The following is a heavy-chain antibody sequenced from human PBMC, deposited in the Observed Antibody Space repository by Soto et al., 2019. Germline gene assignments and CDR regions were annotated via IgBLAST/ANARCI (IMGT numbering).Heavy chain of an antibody. CDR2: ISASGGRT. CDR3: AKDPNGDYVGAFDI. D-gene: IGHD4-17*01. J-gene: IGHJ3*02. CDR1: GFSFSSYA. V-gene: IGHV3-23*01. Sequence: GGSLRLSCAASGFSFSSYAMSWVRQAPGAGPEWVSGISASGGRTYYADSVKGRFTISRDKSKSTLYLQMDSLRAEDTALYYCAKDPNGDYVGAFDIWGRGTLVTVSS.